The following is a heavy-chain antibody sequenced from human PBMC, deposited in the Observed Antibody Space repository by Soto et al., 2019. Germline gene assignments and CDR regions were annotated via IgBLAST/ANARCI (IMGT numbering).Heavy chain of an antibody. D-gene: IGHD2-8*01. CDR2: IPNDGYNE. CDR3: AKGHGHSAPDAFDI. CDR1: GFSIRTYA. V-gene: IGHV3-30-3*01. J-gene: IGHJ3*02. Sequence: GGSLRLSCAASGFSIRTYAFYWVRQAPGKGLEWVAVIPNDGYNEYYSDSVKGRFTISRDISKNTLYLQMNSLRAEDTAVYYCAKGHGHSAPDAFDIWGQGTMVTVSS.